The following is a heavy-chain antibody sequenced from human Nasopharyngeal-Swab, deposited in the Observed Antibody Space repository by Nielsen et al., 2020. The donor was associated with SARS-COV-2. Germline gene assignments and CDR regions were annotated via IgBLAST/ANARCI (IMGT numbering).Heavy chain of an antibody. CDR1: GGTFSSYA. CDR2: INTNTGNP. D-gene: IGHD3-3*01. Sequence: ASVKVSCKASGGTFSSYAISWVRQAPGQGLEWMGRINTNTGNPTYAQGFTGRFVFSLDTSVSTAYLQISSLKAEDTAVYYCARDPFYDFWSGYHDAFDIWGQGTMVTVSS. J-gene: IGHJ3*02. CDR3: ARDPFYDFWSGYHDAFDI. V-gene: IGHV7-4-1*02.